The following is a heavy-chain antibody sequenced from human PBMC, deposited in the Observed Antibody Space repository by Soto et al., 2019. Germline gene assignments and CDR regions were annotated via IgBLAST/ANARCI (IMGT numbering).Heavy chain of an antibody. D-gene: IGHD3-10*01. J-gene: IGHJ6*02. Sequence: GGSLRLSCAASGFTFSSYGMHWVRQAPGKGLEWVAVIWYDGSNKYYADSVKGRFTISRDNSKNTLYLQMNSLRAEDTAVYYCARDSGWFGESYGMDVWGQGTTVTVSS. V-gene: IGHV3-33*01. CDR3: ARDSGWFGESYGMDV. CDR2: IWYDGSNK. CDR1: GFTFSSYG.